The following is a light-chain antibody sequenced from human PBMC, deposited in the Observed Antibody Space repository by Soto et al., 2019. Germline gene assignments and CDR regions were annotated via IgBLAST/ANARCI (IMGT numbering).Light chain of an antibody. V-gene: IGLV1-40*01. Sequence: QSVLTQPPSVSGAPGQRATISCTGSSSNFGAGYEVHWYKQLPGAAPTLVIFNNLNRPSGVPERFSGSKSGTSASLVISGLQAEYEADYYCQSFDSSLRVYVFGSGTKVTVL. CDR1: SSNFGAGYE. J-gene: IGLJ1*01. CDR2: NNL. CDR3: QSFDSSLRVYV.